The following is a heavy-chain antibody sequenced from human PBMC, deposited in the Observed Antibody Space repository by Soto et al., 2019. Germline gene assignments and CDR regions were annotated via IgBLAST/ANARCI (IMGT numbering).Heavy chain of an antibody. D-gene: IGHD3-22*01. V-gene: IGHV3-23*01. CDR3: AKSGYDISGYLEG. CDR2: ISGSGGST. Sequence: GGSLRLSCAASGFTFSSYDMSWVRQAPGKGLEWVSAISGSGGSTYHADSVKGRFTISRDNSKNTLYLQMNSLRAEDTAVYYCAKSGYDISGYLEGWGQETLVTVSS. J-gene: IGHJ4*02. CDR1: GFTFSSYD.